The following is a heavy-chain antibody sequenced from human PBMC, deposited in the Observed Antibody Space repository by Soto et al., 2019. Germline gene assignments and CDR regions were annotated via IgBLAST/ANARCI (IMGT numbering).Heavy chain of an antibody. J-gene: IGHJ4*02. Sequence: QVQLVQSGAEVKKPGASVKVSCKASGYTFTGYYIHWVRQAPGQGLEWMGWINPNSGGTKCPQKFQGRVTMTRDTSIRTVYMSLTGLKSDDTAVYFCARDLAKGGGSAGFDYWGQGTLVAVSS. CDR2: INPNSGGT. CDR1: GYTFTGYY. D-gene: IGHD2-15*01. CDR3: ARDLAKGGGSAGFDY. V-gene: IGHV1-2*02.